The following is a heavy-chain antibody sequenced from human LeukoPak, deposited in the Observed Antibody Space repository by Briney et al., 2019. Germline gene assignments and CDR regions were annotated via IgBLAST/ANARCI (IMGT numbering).Heavy chain of an antibody. D-gene: IGHD3-22*01. CDR1: GFTFSDYY. CDR2: ISSSSSYI. J-gene: IGHJ4*02. CDR3: AREGYYYDSSGYYETPDY. Sequence: GGSLRLSCAASGFTFSDYYMSWIRQAPGKGLEWVSSISSSSSYIYYADSVKGRFTISRDNAKNSLYLQMNSLRAEDTAVYYCAREGYYYDSSGYYETPDYWGQGTLVTVSS. V-gene: IGHV3-11*06.